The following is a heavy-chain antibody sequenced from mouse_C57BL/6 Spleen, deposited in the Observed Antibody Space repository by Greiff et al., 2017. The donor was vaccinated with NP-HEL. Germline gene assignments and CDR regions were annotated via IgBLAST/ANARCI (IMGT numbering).Heavy chain of an antibody. D-gene: IGHD2-3*01. J-gene: IGHJ3*01. V-gene: IGHV1-69*01. CDR1: GYTFTSYW. Sequence: VQLQQSGAELVMPGASVKLSCKASGYTFTSYWMHWVKQRPGQGLEWIGEIDPSDSYTNYNQKFKGKSTLTVDKSSSTAYMQLSSLTSEDSAVYYCANLYDGYYFAYWGQGTLVTVSA. CDR3: ANLYDGYYFAY. CDR2: IDPSDSYT.